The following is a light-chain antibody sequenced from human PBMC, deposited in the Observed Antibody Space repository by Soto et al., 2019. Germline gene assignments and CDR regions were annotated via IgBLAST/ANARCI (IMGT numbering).Light chain of an antibody. J-gene: IGKJ1*01. CDR2: EGS. CDR1: QSINTW. Sequence: DIQMTQSPSTLSASVGDRVTITCRASQSINTWLAWYQQKPGEAPKLLIYEGSTLESGIPARFSGSGSGTEFTLTISSLQPDDFAIYYCQQYSTCSRTFGQGTKVEVK. CDR3: QQYSTCSRT. V-gene: IGKV1-5*03.